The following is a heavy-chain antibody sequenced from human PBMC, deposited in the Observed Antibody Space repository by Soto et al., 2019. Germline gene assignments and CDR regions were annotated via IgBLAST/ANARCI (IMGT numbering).Heavy chain of an antibody. D-gene: IGHD5-12*01. CDR3: ANQYRGNDFSKYYFVY. Sequence: QVQLVESGGGVVQPGRSLRLSCAASGFTFSNYGMHWVRQAPGKGLEWVAVILNDGSNKYYADSVKGRFTISRDKSKNTLYLQMSSLRADDAAVDYCANQYRGNDFSKYYFVYWGQGTLVTVSS. V-gene: IGHV3-30*18. CDR1: GFTFSNYG. J-gene: IGHJ4*02. CDR2: ILNDGSNK.